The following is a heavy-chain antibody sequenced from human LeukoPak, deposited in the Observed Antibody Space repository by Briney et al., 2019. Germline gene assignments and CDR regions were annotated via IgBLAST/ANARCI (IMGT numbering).Heavy chain of an antibody. D-gene: IGHD5-18*01. Sequence: PGGSLRLSCAASGFTFTKYWMTWVRQAPGKGLEWVANIKQGGRDKYYVDSVKGRFTISRDNAKNSLDLQMNSLRAEDTAMYYCARVNAMAFDYWGQGTLVTVSS. V-gene: IGHV3-7*01. CDR3: ARVNAMAFDY. CDR1: GFTFTKYW. J-gene: IGHJ4*02. CDR2: IKQGGRDK.